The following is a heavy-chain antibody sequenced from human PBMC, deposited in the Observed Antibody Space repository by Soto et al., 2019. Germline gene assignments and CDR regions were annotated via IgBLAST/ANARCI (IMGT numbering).Heavy chain of an antibody. CDR3: AKDKKHGVTTGNYYYYYGMDV. D-gene: IGHD1-1*01. V-gene: IGHV3-30*18. Sequence: GGSLRLSCAASGFTFSSYGMHWVRQAPGKGLEWVAVISYDGSNKYYADSVKGRFTISRDNSKNTLYLQMNTLRAEDTAVYYCAKDKKHGVTTGNYYYYYGMDVWGQGTTVTVSS. CDR2: ISYDGSNK. CDR1: GFTFSSYG. J-gene: IGHJ6*02.